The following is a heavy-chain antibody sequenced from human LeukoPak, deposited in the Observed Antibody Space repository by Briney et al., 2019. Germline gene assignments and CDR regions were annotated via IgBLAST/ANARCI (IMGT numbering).Heavy chain of an antibody. CDR2: ISGSGGST. J-gene: IGHJ5*02. CDR3: AKSRDFWSGSNNWFDA. CDR1: GFXFSSYA. Sequence: PGGSLRLSCGASGFXFSSYAMSWVRQAPGKGLEWVSDISGSGGSTYYADSVKGRFTISRDNYKNTLYLQMNSLRAEDTAVYYCAKSRDFWSGSNNWFDAWGQGTLVTVSS. D-gene: IGHD3-3*01. V-gene: IGHV3-23*01.